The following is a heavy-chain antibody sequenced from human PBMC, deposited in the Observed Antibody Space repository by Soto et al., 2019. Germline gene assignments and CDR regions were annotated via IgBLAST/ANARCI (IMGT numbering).Heavy chain of an antibody. J-gene: IGHJ4*02. Sequence: EVQLEESGGGLVQPGGSLRLSCAASGFSVSSYWMSWVRQAPGKGPEWVAIVSSDGRDKTYAEAVKGRFTISRDNAEXXXFRXMXSLXXXXXXXXXXXXXDRYSGPFDYWGQGALVTVSS. CDR1: GFSVSSYW. CDR3: XXXDRYSGPFDY. CDR2: VSSDGRDK. D-gene: IGHD3-16*02. V-gene: IGHV3-7*01.